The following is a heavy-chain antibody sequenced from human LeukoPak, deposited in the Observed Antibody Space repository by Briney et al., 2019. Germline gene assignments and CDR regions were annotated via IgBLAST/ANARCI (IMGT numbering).Heavy chain of an antibody. CDR1: GFTFGDTW. V-gene: IGHV3-7*03. CDR2: IKQDGSEK. CDR3: AKGTKPVMTIPDY. J-gene: IGHJ4*02. D-gene: IGHD1/OR15-1a*01. Sequence: GGSLRLSCAASGFTFGDTWMNWVRQAPGLGPEWVANIKQDGSEKFYVASVKGRFTISRDNAKNSLSLQMNSLRAEDTAMYYCAKGTKPVMTIPDYWGQGILVTVSS.